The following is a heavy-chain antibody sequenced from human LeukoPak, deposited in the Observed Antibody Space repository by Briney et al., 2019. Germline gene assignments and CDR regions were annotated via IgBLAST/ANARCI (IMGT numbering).Heavy chain of an antibody. CDR1: GFTFSSYE. V-gene: IGHV3-48*03. D-gene: IGHD5-18*01. Sequence: PGGSLRLSCAASGFTFSSYEMNWVRQAPGKGLEWVSYISSSGSTIYYADSVKGRFTISRDNAKNSLYLQMNSLRAEDTAVYYCARDSSHTAVDIWGQGTMVTVSS. CDR3: ARDSSHTAVDI. CDR2: ISSSGSTI. J-gene: IGHJ3*02.